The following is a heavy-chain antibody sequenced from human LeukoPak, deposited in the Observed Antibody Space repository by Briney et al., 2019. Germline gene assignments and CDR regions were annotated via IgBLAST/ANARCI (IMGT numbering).Heavy chain of an antibody. J-gene: IGHJ4*02. D-gene: IGHD4-17*01. CDR3: ARDRAAPVTTYWDY. CDR2: MNPNSGNT. V-gene: IGHV1-8*01. Sequence: ASVKVSCKASGYTFTSYDINWVRQATGQGLEWMGWMNPNSGNTGYAQKFQGRVTMTRNTSISTAYMELSSLRSEDTAVYYCARDRAAPVTTYWDYWGQGTLVTVSS. CDR1: GYTFTSYD.